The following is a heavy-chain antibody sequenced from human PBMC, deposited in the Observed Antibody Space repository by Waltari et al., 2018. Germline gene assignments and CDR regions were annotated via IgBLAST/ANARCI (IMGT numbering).Heavy chain of an antibody. CDR3: ARGRAAGTVFY. J-gene: IGHJ4*02. D-gene: IGHD1-7*01. CDR1: GGSISSSSYY. CDR2: IYYSGST. Sequence: QLQLQESGPGLVKPSETLSLTCTVSGGSISSSSYYWGWIRQPPGKGLEWIGSIYYSGSTYYIPSLKSRVTISVDTSKNQFSLKLSSVTAADTAVYYCARGRAAGTVFYWGQGTLVTVSS. V-gene: IGHV4-39*07.